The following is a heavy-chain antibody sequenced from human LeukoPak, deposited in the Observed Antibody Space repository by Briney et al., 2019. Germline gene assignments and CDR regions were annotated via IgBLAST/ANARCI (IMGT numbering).Heavy chain of an antibody. D-gene: IGHD5-24*01. Sequence: GRSLRLSCSASGFKFPDSAMHWVRQPPGKGLEWIALITWGATDTYYADSVRGRFTVSRDDSSSTLYLQMNSLRSEDTALYFCAKGVSFRRGHNFDASDVWGLGTMVIVSS. J-gene: IGHJ3*01. CDR1: GFKFPDSA. V-gene: IGHV3-43*01. CDR3: AKGVSFRRGHNFDASDV. CDR2: ITWGATDT.